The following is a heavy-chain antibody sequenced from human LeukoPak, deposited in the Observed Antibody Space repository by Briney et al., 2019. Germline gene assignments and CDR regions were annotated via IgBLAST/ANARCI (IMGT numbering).Heavy chain of an antibody. CDR1: GGSFSGYY. V-gene: IGHV4-34*01. CDR3: ARDSPYYYGSGSATYYMDV. Sequence: SETLSLTCAVYGGSFSGYYWSWIRQPPGKGLEWIGEINHSGSTNYNPSLKSRVTISVNTSKNQFSLKLSSVTAADTAVYYCARDSPYYYGSGSATYYMDVWGKGTTVTISS. D-gene: IGHD3-10*01. J-gene: IGHJ6*03. CDR2: INHSGST.